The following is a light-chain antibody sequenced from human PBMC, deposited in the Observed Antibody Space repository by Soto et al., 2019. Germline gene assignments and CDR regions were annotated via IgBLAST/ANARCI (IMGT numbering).Light chain of an antibody. CDR2: STN. CDR1: SSNIGSNT. J-gene: IGLJ3*02. Sequence: QSVLTQPPSASGTPGQRVTISCSGSSSNIGSNTVYWYQQLPGTAPKLLIYSTNQRPSGVPDRFSGSKSGTSASLAISGLQSEDEADYHCATWDDTMNGWVFGGGTKLTVL. CDR3: ATWDDTMNGWV. V-gene: IGLV1-44*01.